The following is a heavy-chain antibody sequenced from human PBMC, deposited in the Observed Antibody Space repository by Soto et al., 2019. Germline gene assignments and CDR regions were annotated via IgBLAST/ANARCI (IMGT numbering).Heavy chain of an antibody. CDR3: ARIASAGRGWDV. Sequence: EVHLVESGGGLVQPGGSLRLSCIDFGFTFSNFWMSWVRQAPVKGLEWVGNIKQDGSETNYVDSVKCRFTIYRDNAKNSRYLQMNSLRAEDTAVYYCARIASAGRGWDVWGQGTTVVVSS. D-gene: IGHD6-25*01. J-gene: IGHJ6*02. V-gene: IGHV3-7*01. CDR2: IKQDGSET. CDR1: GFTFSNFW.